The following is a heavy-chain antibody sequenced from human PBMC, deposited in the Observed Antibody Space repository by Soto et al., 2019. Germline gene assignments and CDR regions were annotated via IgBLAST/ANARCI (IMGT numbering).Heavy chain of an antibody. CDR2: ISFDGSTE. Sequence: PAWSLRLSCAASGFTFMSYAMHGVRQAPGKGLEWVAVISFDGSTEYYADSVKGRFTISRDNSKNTVYLQMNSLRSEDTAVYYCARSRHGSGSYTHFYYGLDVWGQGTTVTVSS. CDR3: ARSRHGSGSYTHFYYGLDV. V-gene: IGHV3-30-3*01. CDR1: GFTFMSYA. J-gene: IGHJ6*02. D-gene: IGHD3-10*01.